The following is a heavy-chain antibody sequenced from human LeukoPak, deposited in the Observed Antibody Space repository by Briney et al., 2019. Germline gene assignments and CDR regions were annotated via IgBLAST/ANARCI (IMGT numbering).Heavy chain of an antibody. CDR2: ISAYNGNT. J-gene: IGHJ4*02. CDR1: GYTFTSYG. Sequence: ASVKVSCKASGYTFTSYGVSWVRQAPGQGLEWMGWISAYNGNTNYAQKLQGRVTMTTDTSTSTAYMELRSLRSDDTAVYYCARDGHCSSTSCFDYWGQGTLVTVSS. D-gene: IGHD2-2*01. V-gene: IGHV1-18*01. CDR3: ARDGHCSSTSCFDY.